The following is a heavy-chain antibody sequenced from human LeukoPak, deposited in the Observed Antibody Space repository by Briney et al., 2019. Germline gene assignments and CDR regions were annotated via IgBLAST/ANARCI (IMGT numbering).Heavy chain of an antibody. Sequence: ASVKVSCKASGYTFTGYYMHWVRQAPGQGLEWMGWINPNSGGTNYAQKFQGRVTMTRDTSISTAYMELSRLRSDDTAVYHCARDRRDGYNPYYFDYWGQGTLVTVSS. J-gene: IGHJ4*02. V-gene: IGHV1-2*02. D-gene: IGHD5-24*01. CDR1: GYTFTGYY. CDR2: INPNSGGT. CDR3: ARDRRDGYNPYYFDY.